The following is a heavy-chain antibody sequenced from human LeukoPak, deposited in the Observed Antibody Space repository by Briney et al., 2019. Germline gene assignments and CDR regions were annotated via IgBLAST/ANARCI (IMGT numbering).Heavy chain of an antibody. CDR1: GFTFSNYW. CDR2: ISSSGSTI. D-gene: IGHD4-23*01. J-gene: IGHJ4*02. V-gene: IGHV3-48*04. CDR3: ARQSTVVMDARDY. Sequence: GGCLRLSCAASGFTFSNYWMTWVRQAPGKGLEWVSKISSSGSTIYYADSVKGRFTVSRDNAKNSLYLQMNSLRAEDTAIYYCARQSTVVMDARDYWGQGTLVTVSS.